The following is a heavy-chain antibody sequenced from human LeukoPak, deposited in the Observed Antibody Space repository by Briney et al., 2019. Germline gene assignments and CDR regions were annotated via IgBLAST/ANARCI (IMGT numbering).Heavy chain of an antibody. CDR2: IYPGDSDT. J-gene: IGHJ4*02. CDR1: GYSFTSYW. D-gene: IGHD5-12*01. Sequence: GESLKISCKGSGYSFTSYWIGWVRQMPGKGLECMGIIYPGDSDTRYSPSFQGQVTISADKSISTAYLQWSSLRASDTAMYYCARPGGGAWTATNPYYFDSWGQGTLVTVSS. CDR3: ARPGGGAWTATNPYYFDS. V-gene: IGHV5-51*01.